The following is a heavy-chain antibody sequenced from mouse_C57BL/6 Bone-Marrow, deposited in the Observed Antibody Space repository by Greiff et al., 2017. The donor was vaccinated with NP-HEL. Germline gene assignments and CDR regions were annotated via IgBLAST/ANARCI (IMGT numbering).Heavy chain of an antibody. V-gene: IGHV1-81*01. CDR2: IYPRSGNT. Sequence: QVQLKESGAELARPGASVKLSCKASGYTFTSSGISWVKQRTGQGLEWIGEIYPRSGNTYYNEKFKGKATLTADKSSSTAYMELRSLTSEDSAVYFCAREGRRYAMDYWGQGTSVTVSS. CDR1: GYTFTSSG. D-gene: IGHD1-2*01. CDR3: AREGRRYAMDY. J-gene: IGHJ4*01.